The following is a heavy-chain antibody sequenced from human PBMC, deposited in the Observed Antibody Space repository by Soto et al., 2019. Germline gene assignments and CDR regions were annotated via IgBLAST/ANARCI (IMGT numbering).Heavy chain of an antibody. CDR3: ARVYDISSGTSPRFDP. CDR2: ISAYSGNT. Sequence: ASVKVSCKASGYTFTSYGISWVRQAPGQGLEWMGWISAYSGNTNYAQKLQGRVTMTTDTSTSTAYMELRSLRSDDTAVYYCARVYDISSGTSPRFDPWGQGTLVTVSS. CDR1: GYTFTSYG. D-gene: IGHD3-9*01. V-gene: IGHV1-18*04. J-gene: IGHJ5*02.